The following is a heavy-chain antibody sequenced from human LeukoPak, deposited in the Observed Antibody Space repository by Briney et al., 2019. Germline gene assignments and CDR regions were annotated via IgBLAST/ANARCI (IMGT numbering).Heavy chain of an antibody. CDR1: GFTFSSYG. V-gene: IGHV3-7*01. Sequence: GGSLRLSCAASGFTFSSYGMHWVRQAPGMGLERVANIKADGTGKYYVDSVRGRFSISRDNAKNSLYLELNSLRAEDTGVYFCARDRGWQQFDYWAKEPWSPSPQ. J-gene: IGHJ4*01. CDR2: IKADGTGK. CDR3: ARDRGWQQFDY. D-gene: IGHD5-24*01.